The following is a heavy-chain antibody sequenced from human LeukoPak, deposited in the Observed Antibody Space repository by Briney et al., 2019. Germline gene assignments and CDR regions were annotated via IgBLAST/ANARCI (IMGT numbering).Heavy chain of an antibody. Sequence: ASVKVSCKTSGYTFTDYYIHWVRQAPGQGLEWMGWINPNSGGTNYAQKFQGRVTMTGDTSISTAYMELSRPRSDDTAVYYCAGGIGRYSSSFFDYWGQGTLVTVSS. V-gene: IGHV1-2*02. CDR2: INPNSGGT. D-gene: IGHD1-26*01. CDR1: GYTFTDYY. J-gene: IGHJ4*02. CDR3: AGGIGRYSSSFFDY.